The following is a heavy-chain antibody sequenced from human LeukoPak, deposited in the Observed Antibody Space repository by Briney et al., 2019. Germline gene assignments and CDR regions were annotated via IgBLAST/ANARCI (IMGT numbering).Heavy chain of an antibody. J-gene: IGHJ4*02. D-gene: IGHD3-3*01. V-gene: IGHV3-23*01. CDR2: ISSSRGVT. Sequence: GVSLRLSCGASGFTFSGYVMIWVLHAPGKGRESVAGISSSRGVTDYADSVKGRFTISRDNSKNTMYVQMNSLRAGATAVYYCAKVTARIFGVVAWFDYWGQGTLVNVSS. CDR3: AKVTARIFGVVAWFDY. CDR1: GFTFSGYV.